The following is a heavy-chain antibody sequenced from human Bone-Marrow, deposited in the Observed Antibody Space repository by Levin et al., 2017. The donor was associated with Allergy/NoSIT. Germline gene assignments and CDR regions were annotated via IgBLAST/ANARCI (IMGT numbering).Heavy chain of an antibody. Sequence: GGSLRLSCAASGFTSGYFAMSWVRQTPGKGLEWVSSIIGSGSATYYAESVRGRFTISKDESKNTLYLQMNNLSADDTALYYCAKMEQQLVQGTFQEWGQGTLVTVSS. CDR1: GFTSGYFA. V-gene: IGHV3-23*01. CDR3: AKMEQQLVQGTFQE. CDR2: IIGSGSAT. J-gene: IGHJ1*01. D-gene: IGHD1-1*01.